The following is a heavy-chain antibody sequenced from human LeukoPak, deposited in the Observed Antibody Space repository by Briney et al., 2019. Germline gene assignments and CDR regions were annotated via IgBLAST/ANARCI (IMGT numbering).Heavy chain of an antibody. CDR3: AKDASGSIDY. Sequence: PGGSLRLSCAASGFTFSSYAMSWVRQAPGKGLEWVAVISYDGNKKYYADSVKGRFTISRDNSKNTLYLQMNSLRAEDTALYYCAKDASGSIDYWGQGTLVTVSS. CDR1: GFTFSSYA. V-gene: IGHV3-30*04. CDR2: ISYDGNKK. J-gene: IGHJ4*03. D-gene: IGHD3-22*01.